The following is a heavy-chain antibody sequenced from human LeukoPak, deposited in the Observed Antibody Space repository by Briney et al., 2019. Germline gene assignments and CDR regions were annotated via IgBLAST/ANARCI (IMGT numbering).Heavy chain of an antibody. Sequence: ASVKDSCQASGSTYTSYGISWVRQAPGQGLARMGRISSYYCKSNHAQKRLRRGTMTTVTSTSTAYMVLRSLRSDDTAVYYSAIGEDNLTAQYNYFDYWGQGTLVTVSS. CDR2: ISSYYCKS. V-gene: IGHV1-18*01. J-gene: IGHJ4*02. CDR1: GSTYTSYG. CDR3: AIGEDNLTAQYNYFDY. D-gene: IGHD3-9*01.